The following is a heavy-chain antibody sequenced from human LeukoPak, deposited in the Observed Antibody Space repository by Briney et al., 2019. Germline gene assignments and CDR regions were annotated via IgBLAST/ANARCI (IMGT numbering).Heavy chain of an antibody. CDR1: GFTFSSYW. CDR3: ARACSSISCYSPVFWY. Sequence: GGSLRLSCAASGFTFSSYWMSWVRQAPGKGLEWVANIKQDGSEKYYVDSLKGRFTISRDNAKNSPYLQMNSLRAEDTAVYYCARACSSISCYSPVFWYWGQGTLVTVSS. CDR2: IKQDGSEK. D-gene: IGHD2-2*01. J-gene: IGHJ4*02. V-gene: IGHV3-7*01.